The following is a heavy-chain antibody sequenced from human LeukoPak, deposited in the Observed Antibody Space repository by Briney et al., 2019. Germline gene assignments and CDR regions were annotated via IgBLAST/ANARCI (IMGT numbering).Heavy chain of an antibody. D-gene: IGHD6-6*01. Sequence: GGSLRLSCAASGFTFSSYAMSWVRQAPGKGLEWVSAISGSGGSTYYADSVKGRFTISRDNSKNTLYLQMNSLRAEDTAVYYCARWYDSSSSFDYWGQGTLVTVSS. J-gene: IGHJ4*02. CDR1: GFTFSSYA. V-gene: IGHV3-23*01. CDR3: ARWYDSSSSFDY. CDR2: ISGSGGST.